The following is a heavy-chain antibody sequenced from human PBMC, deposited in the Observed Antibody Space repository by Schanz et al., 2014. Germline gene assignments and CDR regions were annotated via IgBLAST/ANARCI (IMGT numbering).Heavy chain of an antibody. CDR1: GGTFSSYT. D-gene: IGHD3-10*01. Sequence: QLQLVQSGAEVKKPGSSVKVSCKLSGGTFSSYTISWMRQAPGQGLEWMGKIIPVLNIATYAQRFQGRVSITADTSTNTAYMELSSLTSEDTAVRYCARGRGFYDYWGQGTLVTVSS. CDR3: ARGRGFYDY. J-gene: IGHJ4*02. V-gene: IGHV1-69*02. CDR2: IIPVLNIA.